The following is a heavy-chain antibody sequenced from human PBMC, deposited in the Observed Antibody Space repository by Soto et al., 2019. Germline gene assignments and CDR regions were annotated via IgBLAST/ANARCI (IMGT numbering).Heavy chain of an antibody. CDR3: ARGARRWDCGGDCYPGYFDY. J-gene: IGHJ4*02. V-gene: IGHV1-69*13. D-gene: IGHD2-21*02. CDR2: IIPIFGTA. CDR1: GGTFSSYA. Sequence: SVKVSCKASGGTFSSYAISWVRQAPGQGLEWMGGIIPIFGTANYAQKFQGRVTITADESTSTAYMELSSLRSEDTAVYYCARGARRWDCGGDCYPGYFDYWGQGTLVTISS.